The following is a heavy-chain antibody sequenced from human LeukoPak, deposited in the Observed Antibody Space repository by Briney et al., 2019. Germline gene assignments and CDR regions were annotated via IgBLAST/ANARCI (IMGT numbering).Heavy chain of an antibody. D-gene: IGHD3-22*01. CDR3: ARGKTDYYDSTAYRFDP. CDR1: GYTFTGYY. Sequence: ASAKVSCKASGYTFTGYYMHWVRQAPGQGLEWMGWINPNSGGPNHAQKFQGRVTMTSDTSISTAYMELSRLTSDDTAVYYCARGKTDYYDSTAYRFDPWGRGTLVTVSS. CDR2: INPNSGGP. J-gene: IGHJ5*02. V-gene: IGHV1-2*02.